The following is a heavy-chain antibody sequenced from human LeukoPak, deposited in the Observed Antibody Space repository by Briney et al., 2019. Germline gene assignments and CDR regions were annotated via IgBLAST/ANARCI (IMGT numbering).Heavy chain of an antibody. Sequence: SETLSLTCAVYGGSFSGYYWSWIRQPPGKGLEWIGSIYHSGSTYYNPSLKSRVTISVDTSKNQFSLKLSSVTAADTAVYYCARVAIPPIWALEGYFDYWGQGTLVTVSS. D-gene: IGHD2-21*01. V-gene: IGHV4-34*01. CDR2: IYHSGST. J-gene: IGHJ4*02. CDR1: GGSFSGYY. CDR3: ARVAIPPIWALEGYFDY.